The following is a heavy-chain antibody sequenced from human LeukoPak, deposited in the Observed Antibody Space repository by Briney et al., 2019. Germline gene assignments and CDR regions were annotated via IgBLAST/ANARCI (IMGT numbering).Heavy chain of an antibody. CDR1: GYSISSGYY. CDR3: ARHSIAALGNWFDP. Sequence: SETLSLTCAVSGYSISSGYYWVWIRQPPGKGLEWIGSIYHSGSTYYNPSLKSRVTISVDTSKNQFSLKLSSVTAADTAVYYCARHSIAALGNWFDPWGQGTLVTVSS. J-gene: IGHJ5*02. V-gene: IGHV4-38-2*01. CDR2: IYHSGST. D-gene: IGHD6-6*01.